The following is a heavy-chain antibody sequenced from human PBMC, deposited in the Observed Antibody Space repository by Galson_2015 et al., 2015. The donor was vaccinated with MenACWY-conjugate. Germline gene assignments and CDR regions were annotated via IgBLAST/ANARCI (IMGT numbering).Heavy chain of an antibody. J-gene: IGHJ3*02. Sequence: SLRLSCAASGFTFSSYPMHWVRQAPGKGLEWVAVLSSEGSNKNYVDSAKGRFTISRDNSKSTVYLQMNAVRAEDTAVYYCAREASIYACDIRVQGTMVTVSS. V-gene: IGHV3-30*01. D-gene: IGHD6-6*01. CDR1: GFTFSSYP. CDR3: AREASIYACDI. CDR2: LSSEGSNK.